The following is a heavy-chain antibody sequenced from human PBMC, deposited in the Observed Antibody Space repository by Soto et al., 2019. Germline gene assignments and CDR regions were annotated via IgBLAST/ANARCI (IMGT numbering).Heavy chain of an antibody. CDR1: GFTFSTYA. J-gene: IGHJ4*02. Sequence: GGSLRLSCAASGFTFSTYALSWVRQAPGKGLEWVSSISSSSSYIYYADSVKGRFTVSRDNARNSLYLQMNSLRAEDTAVYYCATCSGGSCYSNPFDYWGQGTLVTVSS. CDR2: ISSSSSYI. CDR3: ATCSGGSCYSNPFDY. D-gene: IGHD2-15*01. V-gene: IGHV3-21*01.